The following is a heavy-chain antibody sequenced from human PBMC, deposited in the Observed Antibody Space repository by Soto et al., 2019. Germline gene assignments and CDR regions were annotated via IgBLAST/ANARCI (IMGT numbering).Heavy chain of an antibody. V-gene: IGHV4-4*07. CDR2: IYTNGIA. CDR3: ARDGDESYYFDN. Sequence: QVQLQESGPGLVKPSETLSLTCSVSGGSISSYYWSWIRQPAGKALEWIGRIYTNGIANYNPSLKSRVTMSVDTSKNQFSLKLSSVTAADTAVYYCARDGDESYYFDNWGQGTLVTVSS. J-gene: IGHJ4*02. CDR1: GGSISSYY. D-gene: IGHD3-10*01.